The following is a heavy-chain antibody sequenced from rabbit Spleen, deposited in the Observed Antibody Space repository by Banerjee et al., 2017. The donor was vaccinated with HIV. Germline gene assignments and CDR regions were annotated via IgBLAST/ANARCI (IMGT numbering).Heavy chain of an antibody. Sequence: QSLEESGGDLVKPGASLTLTCIASGVSFSSSAYMCWVRQAPGKGLEWIACIESGSSGFTYFASWAKGRFTISKTSSTTVTLQMTSLTVADTATYFCARDTGSSFSSYGMDLWGPGTLVTVS. CDR3: ARDTGSSFSSYGMDL. J-gene: IGHJ6*01. V-gene: IGHV1S40*01. CDR1: GVSFSSSAY. CDR2: IESGSSGFT. D-gene: IGHD8-1*01.